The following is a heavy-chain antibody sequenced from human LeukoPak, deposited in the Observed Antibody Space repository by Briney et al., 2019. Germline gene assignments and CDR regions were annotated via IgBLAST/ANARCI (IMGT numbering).Heavy chain of an antibody. V-gene: IGHV3-30-3*01. D-gene: IGHD2-2*02. CDR1: GFTFSSYA. CDR3: ARAQLLYSLDY. CDR2: ISYDGSNK. Sequence: PGGSLRLSCAASGFTFSSYAMHWVRQAPGKGLEWVAVISYDGSNKYYADSVKGRFTISRDNSKNTLYLQMNSLRAEDTAVYYCARAQLLYSLDYWGQGTLVTVSS. J-gene: IGHJ4*02.